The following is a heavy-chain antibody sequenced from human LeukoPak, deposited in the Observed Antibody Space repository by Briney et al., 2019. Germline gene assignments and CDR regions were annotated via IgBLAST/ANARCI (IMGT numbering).Heavy chain of an antibody. CDR1: GFTFDNYA. J-gene: IGHJ4*02. D-gene: IGHD2-2*01. CDR2: ISGSGYTT. Sequence: GGSLGLSCAASGFTFDNYAMTWVRQAPGRGLEWISTISGSGYTTYYADSVKGRFTISRDNSKDTLSLQMNSLTAQDTAVYYCTRCPSSTSWYGILLDYWGQGTLVTVSS. V-gene: IGHV3-23*01. CDR3: TRCPSSTSWYGILLDY.